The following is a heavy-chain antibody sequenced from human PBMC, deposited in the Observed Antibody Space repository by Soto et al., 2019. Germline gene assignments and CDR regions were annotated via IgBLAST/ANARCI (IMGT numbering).Heavy chain of an antibody. CDR1: GYTFTDYY. Sequence: SCKASGYTFTDYYWTWIRQPPGKGLELIGYIYYSGSTRYNPSLKSRVTISVDMSKNQFSLKLSSVIAADTAVYYCARAYGGFDNGLDVWGQGTAVTVSS. J-gene: IGHJ6*02. D-gene: IGHD5-12*01. V-gene: IGHV4-59*01. CDR2: IYYSGST. CDR3: ARAYGGFDNGLDV.